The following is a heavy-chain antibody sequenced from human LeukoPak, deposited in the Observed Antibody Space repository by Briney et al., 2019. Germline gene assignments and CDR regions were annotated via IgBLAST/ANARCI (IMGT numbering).Heavy chain of an antibody. J-gene: IGHJ4*02. CDR1: GYTFTSYA. D-gene: IGHD2-8*01. Sequence: ASVKVSCKASGYTFTSYAMHWVRQAPGQRLEWMGWINAGNGNTKYSQKFQGRVTITRDTSADTAYMELSSLRSEDTAVYYCARLKYCTNGVCYAGFDYWGRGTLVTVSS. CDR3: ARLKYCTNGVCYAGFDY. CDR2: INAGNGNT. V-gene: IGHV1-3*01.